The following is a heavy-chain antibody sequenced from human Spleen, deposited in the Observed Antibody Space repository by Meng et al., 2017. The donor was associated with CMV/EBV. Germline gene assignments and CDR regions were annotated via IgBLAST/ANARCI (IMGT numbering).Heavy chain of an antibody. Sequence: GESLKISCAASGFTFRDYAIHWVRQTPGKGLEWVAVISYDGTNKYYADSVRGRFTISRDNAKNALYLQMDSLRPEDTAIYYCAREMHLGLRGGIDGNWGQGTLVTVSS. CDR1: GFTFRDYA. CDR3: AREMHLGLRGGIDGN. V-gene: IGHV3-30-3*01. CDR2: ISYDGTNK. D-gene: IGHD3-10*01. J-gene: IGHJ4*02.